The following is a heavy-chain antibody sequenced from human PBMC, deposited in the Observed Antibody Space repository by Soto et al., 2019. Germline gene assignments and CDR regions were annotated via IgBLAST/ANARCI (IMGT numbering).Heavy chain of an antibody. Sequence: PGGSLRLSCAASGFTLSSYGMHWVRQAPGKGLEWVAVISYDGSNKYYADSVKGRFTISRDNSKNTLYLQMNSLRAEDTAVYYCAKFSTTVSHYYYGMDVWGQGTTVTVSS. J-gene: IGHJ6*02. CDR3: AKFSTTVSHYYYGMDV. CDR2: ISYDGSNK. V-gene: IGHV3-30*18. CDR1: GFTLSSYG. D-gene: IGHD4-17*01.